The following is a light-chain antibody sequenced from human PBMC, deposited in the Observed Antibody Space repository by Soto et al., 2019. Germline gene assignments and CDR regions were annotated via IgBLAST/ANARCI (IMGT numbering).Light chain of an antibody. CDR3: QSYDNSLSDVV. Sequence: QTVVTQPPSVSGAPGQRVTISCTGSSPNIGAGFAVYWYQQLPGTAPKLLIYDNNNRPSGVPDRFSGSKSGTSASLAITGLQAEDEADYYCQSYDNSLSDVVFGGGTQLTVL. CDR1: SPNIGAGFA. J-gene: IGLJ2*01. V-gene: IGLV1-40*01. CDR2: DNN.